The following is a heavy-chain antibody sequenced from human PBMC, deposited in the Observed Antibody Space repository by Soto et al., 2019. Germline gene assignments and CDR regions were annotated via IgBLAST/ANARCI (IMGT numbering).Heavy chain of an antibody. V-gene: IGHV4-59*01. CDR2: IYYSGST. J-gene: IGHJ1*01. Sequence: SETLSLTCTVSGGSISSYYWSWIRQPPGKGLEWIGYIYYSGSTNYNPSLKSRVTISVDTSKNQFSLKLSSVTAADTAVYYCASLVSLFGVISTSYFQHWGQGTPVTVSS. CDR1: GGSISSYY. D-gene: IGHD3-3*01. CDR3: ASLVSLFGVISTSYFQH.